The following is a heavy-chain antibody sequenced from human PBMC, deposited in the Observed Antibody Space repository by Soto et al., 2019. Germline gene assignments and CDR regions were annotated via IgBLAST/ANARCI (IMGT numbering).Heavy chain of an antibody. V-gene: IGHV3-30*18. Sequence: PGGSLRLSCAASGFTFSSYGIHWVRQAPGKGLEWVAVILYDGSKEYYADSMKGRFTISRDNSKNTLYLQMNSLRAEDTALYYCAKDRGALRWSEEHYYFDYWGQGTLVTVSS. CDR3: AKDRGALRWSEEHYYFDY. D-gene: IGHD4-17*01. J-gene: IGHJ4*02. CDR2: ILYDGSKE. CDR1: GFTFSSYG.